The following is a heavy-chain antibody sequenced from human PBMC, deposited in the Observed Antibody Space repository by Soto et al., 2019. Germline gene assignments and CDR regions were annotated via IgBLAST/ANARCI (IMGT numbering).Heavy chain of an antibody. J-gene: IGHJ5*02. CDR1: GYSFTSYW. Sequence: GESLKISCKGSGYSFTSYWIGWVRQMPGKGLEWMGIIYPGDSDTRYSPSFQGQVTISADKSISTAYLQWSSLKASDTAMYYCASVDVVPAAIGPPRINWFGPWGQGTLVTVSS. CDR2: IYPGDSDT. D-gene: IGHD2-2*01. V-gene: IGHV5-51*01. CDR3: ASVDVVPAAIGPPRINWFGP.